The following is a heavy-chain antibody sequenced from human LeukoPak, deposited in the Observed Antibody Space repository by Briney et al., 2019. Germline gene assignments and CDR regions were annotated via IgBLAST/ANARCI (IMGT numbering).Heavy chain of an antibody. J-gene: IGHJ6*04. V-gene: IGHV3-33*01. CDR2: IWYDGSNK. D-gene: IGHD7-27*01. Sequence: GGSLRLSCVASGFTFSSYGIHWVRQAPGKGLEWVAVIWYDGSNKYYADSVMGRFTISRDNSKDTLHLQMNSLRAEDTAVYYCARELGYGMDVWGKGTTVTVSS. CDR1: GFTFSSYG. CDR3: ARELGYGMDV.